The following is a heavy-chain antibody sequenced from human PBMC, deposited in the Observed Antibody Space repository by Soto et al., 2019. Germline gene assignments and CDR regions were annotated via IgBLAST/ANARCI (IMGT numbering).Heavy chain of an antibody. D-gene: IGHD7-27*01. CDR1: GFTLSNHR. V-gene: IGHV3-53*02. CDR3: ARVGTSESFFDY. J-gene: IGHJ4*02. CDR2: LYFYGSA. Sequence: EVQLVETGGGLVLPGGSLRLSCVVSGFTLSNHRMTWVRQAPGQGLEWVSDLYFYGSANYADSVRGRFTIFKDDSKNTLYLQMTNLRADDTTLYYCARVGTSESFFDYWGQGTLVTVSP.